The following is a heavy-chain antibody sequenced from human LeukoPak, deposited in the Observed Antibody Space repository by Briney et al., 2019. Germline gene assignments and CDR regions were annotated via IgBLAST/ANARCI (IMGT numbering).Heavy chain of an antibody. CDR3: ARVRKSSSWFPHYYYYGMDV. D-gene: IGHD6-13*01. J-gene: IGHJ6*02. CDR2: INHSVST. Sequence: SDTLSLTCAVYGGSFSCYYWSWIRQPPGKGLEWIWEINHSVSTNYNPSLKSRVTISVDTSKNQFSLKLSSVTAADTAVYYCARVRKSSSWFPHYYYYGMDVWGQGTTVTVSS. V-gene: IGHV4-34*01. CDR1: GGSFSCYY.